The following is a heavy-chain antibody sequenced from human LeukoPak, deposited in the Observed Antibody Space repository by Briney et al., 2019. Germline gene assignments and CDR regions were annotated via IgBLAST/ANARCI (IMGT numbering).Heavy chain of an antibody. CDR1: GGTISSYY. CDR2: IHYSGST. J-gene: IGHJ4*02. Sequence: SETLSFTCTVSGGTISSYYWTWIRQPPGKRLEWIGYIHYSGSTNYNPSLRSRVTISVDTSKNQFSLKLSSLTAADTAVYYCARRRAVPGFYYFDYWGQGTLVTVSS. V-gene: IGHV4-59*08. D-gene: IGHD6-19*01. CDR3: ARRRAVPGFYYFDY.